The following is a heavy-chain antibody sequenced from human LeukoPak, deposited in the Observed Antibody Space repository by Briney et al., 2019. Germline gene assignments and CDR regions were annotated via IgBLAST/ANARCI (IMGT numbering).Heavy chain of an antibody. CDR3: ARRPTTSIVGATTNYFDH. Sequence: SETLSLTCTVSGASTSSSNYYWGWIRQPPGKGLEWIGSIYFSGSTYYSPSLKSRVTLSIYTSKNQFSLKLTSVTAADPAVYYCARRPTTSIVGATTNYFDHWGQGTLVTVSS. V-gene: IGHV4-39*01. CDR2: IYFSGST. CDR1: GASTSSSNYY. D-gene: IGHD1-26*01. J-gene: IGHJ4*02.